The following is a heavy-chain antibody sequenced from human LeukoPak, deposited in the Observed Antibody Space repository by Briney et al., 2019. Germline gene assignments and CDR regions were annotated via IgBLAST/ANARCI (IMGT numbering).Heavy chain of an antibody. J-gene: IGHJ6*03. CDR1: GFTFSSYW. CDR2: INWNSGRM. CDR3: AKDGQRRAVSVVTYMDV. D-gene: IGHD6-19*01. V-gene: IGHV3-9*01. Sequence: GGSLRLSCAASGFTFSSYWMHWVRQAPGKGLEWVSTINWNSGRMEYADSVKGRFTISRDNAKNSLYLQMNSLRDEDTALYYCAKDGQRRAVSVVTYMDVWGKGTTVTVSS.